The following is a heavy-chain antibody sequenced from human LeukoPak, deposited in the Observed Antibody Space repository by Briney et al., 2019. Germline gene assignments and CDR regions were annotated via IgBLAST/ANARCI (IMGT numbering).Heavy chain of an antibody. V-gene: IGHV3-23*01. CDR2: ISGSGGRT. CDR3: ASDNRNLGVIRGVFDY. Sequence: PGGSLRLSCAASGXTFSSYAMTWGRQAPGKGLEWVSGISGSGGRTNYADSVKGRFTISRDNSKNTLYLQMNSLRAEDTAVYYCASDNRNLGVIRGVFDYWGQGTLVTVSS. J-gene: IGHJ4*02. CDR1: GXTFSSYA. D-gene: IGHD3-10*01.